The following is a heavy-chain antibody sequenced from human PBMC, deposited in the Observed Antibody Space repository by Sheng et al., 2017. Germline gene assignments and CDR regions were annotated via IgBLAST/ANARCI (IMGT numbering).Heavy chain of an antibody. CDR1: GFTFNSYE. CDR2: ISSSGATT. V-gene: IGHV3-48*03. Sequence: PGGSLRLSCTASGFTFNSYEINWVRQAPGKGLEWVSYISSSGATTYYADSVKGRFTISRDNAKNSLYLQMNSLRAEDTAVYYCARDSSGSYIDYWGQGTLVIVSS. D-gene: IGHD1-26*01. CDR3: ARDSSGSYIDY. J-gene: IGHJ4*02.